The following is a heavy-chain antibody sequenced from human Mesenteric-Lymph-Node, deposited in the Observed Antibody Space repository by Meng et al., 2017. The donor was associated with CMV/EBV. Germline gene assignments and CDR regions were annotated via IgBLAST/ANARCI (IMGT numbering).Heavy chain of an antibody. CDR1: GGNFSTYA. CDR2: IIPIFGTP. Sequence: SVKVSCKASGGNFSTYAFSWVRQAPGQGLEWMGGIIPIFGTPNYAQKFQGRVTITTDESTSTAYMELSSLRSEDAAVYYCAREGRAASVNPFDYWGQGTLVTVSS. D-gene: IGHD6-13*01. V-gene: IGHV1-69*05. J-gene: IGHJ4*02. CDR3: AREGRAASVNPFDY.